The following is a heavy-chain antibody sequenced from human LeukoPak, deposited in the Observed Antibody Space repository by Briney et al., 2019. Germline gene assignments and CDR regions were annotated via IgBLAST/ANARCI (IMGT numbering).Heavy chain of an antibody. V-gene: IGHV1-18*01. CDR3: ARDRGYSSGWYESDAFDI. J-gene: IGHJ3*02. CDR1: GYTFTSYG. CDR2: ISAYNGNT. Sequence: ASVTVSCKASGYTFTSYGISWVRQAPGQGLEWMGWISAYNGNTNYAQKLQGRVTMTTDTSTSTAYMELRSLRSDDTAVYYCARDRGYSSGWYESDAFDIWGQGTMVTVSS. D-gene: IGHD6-19*01.